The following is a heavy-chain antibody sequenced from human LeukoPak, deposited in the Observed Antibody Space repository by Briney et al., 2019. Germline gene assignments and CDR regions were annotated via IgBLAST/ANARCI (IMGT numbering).Heavy chain of an antibody. CDR1: GGSISSSSYY. CDR2: IYYSGST. J-gene: IGHJ6*03. V-gene: IGHV4-39*07. CDR3: ARVSLTTGNYYYHMDV. D-gene: IGHD3-9*01. Sequence: PSETLSLTCTVSGGSISSSSYYWGWIRQPPGKGLEWIGSIYYSGSTYYNPSLKSRVTISVDTSKNQFSLKLSSVTAADTAVYYCARVSLTTGNYYYHMDVWGKGTTVTVSS.